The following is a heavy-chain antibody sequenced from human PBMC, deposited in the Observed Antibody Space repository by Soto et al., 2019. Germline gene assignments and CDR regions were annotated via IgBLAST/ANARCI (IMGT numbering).Heavy chain of an antibody. CDR2: LGGSNSDT. Sequence: GGSLRLSCAASGFTFSDYAMSWVRQARGKGLEWVSGLGGSNSDTHYAASVEGRFTVSRDNSRSTLFLQMNSLRVEDTAVYYCAKDKVDHNSVWDPFDIWGQGTMVTVSS. CDR3: AKDKVDHNSVWDPFDI. J-gene: IGHJ3*02. V-gene: IGHV3-23*01. CDR1: GFTFSDYA. D-gene: IGHD2-15*01.